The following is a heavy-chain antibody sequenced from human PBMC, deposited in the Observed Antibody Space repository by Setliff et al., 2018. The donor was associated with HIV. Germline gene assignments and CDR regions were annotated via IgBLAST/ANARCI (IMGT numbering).Heavy chain of an antibody. CDR3: ARRIDDSGSFPDKNWFDT. D-gene: IGHD3-10*01. J-gene: IGHJ5*02. CDR2: INHSGST. Sequence: SETLSLTCAVYGGSLSGYYWSWIRQPPGKGLEWFGEINHSGSTNYNPSLQSRVTMSIDTSKNQFSLRLTSVTAADTAVYYCARRIDDSGSFPDKNWFDTWGQGSLVTVSS. CDR1: GGSLSGYY. V-gene: IGHV4-34*01.